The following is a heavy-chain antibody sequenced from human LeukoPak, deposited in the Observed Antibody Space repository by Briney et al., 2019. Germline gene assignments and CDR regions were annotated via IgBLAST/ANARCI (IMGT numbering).Heavy chain of an antibody. CDR2: IYHSGST. CDR1: GGSISSSNW. D-gene: IGHD3-10*01. J-gene: IGHJ4*02. V-gene: IGHV4-4*02. Sequence: PSETLSLTCAVSGGSISSSNWWSWVRPPPGKGLEWIGEIYHSGSTNSNPSLKSRATISVDMSRKHFFLDLSSVTAADTAVYYCARAVHYSGTSDQYTGGWYYFDFWGQGTLVTVSS. CDR3: ARAVHYSGTSDQYTGGWYYFDF.